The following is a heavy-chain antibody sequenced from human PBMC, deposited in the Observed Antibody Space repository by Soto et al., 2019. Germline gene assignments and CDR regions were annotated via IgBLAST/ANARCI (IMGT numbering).Heavy chain of an antibody. Sequence: PGGSLRLSCAASGFTFISYGMHWVLQAPCKGLEWVAVIWYDGSNKYYADSVKGRFTISRDNSKNTLYLQMNSLRAEDTAVYYCARGLYCSSTSCCTPLRFDYYYGMDVWVQGTTLTVSS. CDR3: ARGLYCSSTSCCTPLRFDYYYGMDV. J-gene: IGHJ6*02. CDR1: GFTFISYG. D-gene: IGHD2-2*02. V-gene: IGHV3-33*01. CDR2: IWYDGSNK.